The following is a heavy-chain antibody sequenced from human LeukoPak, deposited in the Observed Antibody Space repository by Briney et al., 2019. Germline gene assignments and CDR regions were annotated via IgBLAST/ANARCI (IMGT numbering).Heavy chain of an antibody. J-gene: IGHJ2*01. CDR1: GGSISSYY. Sequence: PSETLSLTCTVSGGSISSYYWSWIRQPPGKGLEWIGYIYYSGSTHYNPSLKSRVTISVDTSKNQFSLKLSSVTAADTAVYYCARHWMAVAPYWYFDLWGRGTLVTVSS. CDR2: IYYSGST. CDR3: ARHWMAVAPYWYFDL. D-gene: IGHD6-19*01. V-gene: IGHV4-59*08.